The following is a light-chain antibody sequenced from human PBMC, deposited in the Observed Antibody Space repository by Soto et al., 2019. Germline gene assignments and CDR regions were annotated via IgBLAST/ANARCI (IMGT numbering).Light chain of an antibody. V-gene: IGKV3-11*01. J-gene: IGKJ4*01. CDR3: RQRTHWRDT. Sequence: EIVLTQSPATLSLAPGERATLSCRASQSVSSYLAWYQQQPGQAPRLLMYDASNRATGIPARFSGSGSGTDLPLTIRSLEPGDSAVYYCRQRTHWRDTFGGGTPVESK. CDR1: QSVSSY. CDR2: DAS.